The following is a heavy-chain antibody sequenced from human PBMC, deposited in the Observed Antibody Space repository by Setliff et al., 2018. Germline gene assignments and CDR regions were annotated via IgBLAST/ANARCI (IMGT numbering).Heavy chain of an antibody. V-gene: IGHV3-23*01. CDR2: ISGSGGST. Sequence: PGGSLRLSCAASGFTFSSYAMSWVRQAPGKGLEWVSAISGSGGSTYSADSVKGRFTISRVNSKNMLYLQMNSLRAEDTAVYYCAKGVGSYYTSMYFDYWGQGTLVTVSS. CDR1: GFTFSSYA. CDR3: AKGVGSYYTSMYFDY. D-gene: IGHD1-26*01. J-gene: IGHJ4*02.